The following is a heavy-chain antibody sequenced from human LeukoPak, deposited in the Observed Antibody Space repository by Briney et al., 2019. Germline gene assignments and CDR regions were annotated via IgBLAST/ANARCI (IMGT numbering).Heavy chain of an antibody. Sequence: SVKVSCKASGGTFSSYAISWVRQAPGQGLEWMGGIIPIFGTADYAQKFQGRVTITADESTSTAYMELSSLRSEDTAVYYCARLGVAARPEDYWGQGTLVTVSS. CDR3: ARLGVAARPEDY. V-gene: IGHV1-69*13. CDR1: GGTFSSYA. J-gene: IGHJ4*02. CDR2: IIPIFGTA. D-gene: IGHD6-6*01.